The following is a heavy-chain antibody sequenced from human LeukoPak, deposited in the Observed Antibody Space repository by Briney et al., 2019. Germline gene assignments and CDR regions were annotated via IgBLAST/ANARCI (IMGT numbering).Heavy chain of an antibody. D-gene: IGHD6-13*01. Sequence: GGSLRLSCAASGFTFSSYGMHWLRQAPGKGLEWVAVIWSDGSSKHYADSVKGRFTISRDNSKNTLYLQMSSLRAEDTALYYCARGQPPSYYDMDVWGQGTTVTVSS. CDR3: ARGQPPSYYDMDV. CDR1: GFTFSSYG. J-gene: IGHJ6*02. CDR2: IWSDGSSK. V-gene: IGHV3-33*01.